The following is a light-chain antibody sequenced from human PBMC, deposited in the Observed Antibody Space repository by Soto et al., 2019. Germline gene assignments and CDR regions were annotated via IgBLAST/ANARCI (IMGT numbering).Light chain of an antibody. V-gene: IGKV3-15*01. J-gene: IGKJ1*01. CDR2: DAS. CDR3: QQYNNWPPTWT. CDR1: QTIGSN. Sequence: ELVITHSPSTLSVSPVERAALSFRASQTIGSNLAWYQQKPGQPPRLLIYDASTRATDIPARFTGSGSGTEFTLTISSLQSADFAVYYCQQYNNWPPTWTFGQGSIVDVK.